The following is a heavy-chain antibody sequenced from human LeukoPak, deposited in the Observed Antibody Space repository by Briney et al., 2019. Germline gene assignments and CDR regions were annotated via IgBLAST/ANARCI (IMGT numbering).Heavy chain of an antibody. CDR3: AKGGHYSFFDY. CDR2: INTDGRST. J-gene: IGHJ4*02. D-gene: IGHD4-11*01. CDR1: GFTFSNYW. V-gene: IGHV3-74*01. Sequence: AGGSLRLSCAGSGFTFSNYWMHWVRQAPGKGLVWVSHINTDGRSTTYADSVKGRFTISRDNAKDTLYLQMSSLRAEDTGIYYCAKGGHYSFFDYWGQGTLVTVSS.